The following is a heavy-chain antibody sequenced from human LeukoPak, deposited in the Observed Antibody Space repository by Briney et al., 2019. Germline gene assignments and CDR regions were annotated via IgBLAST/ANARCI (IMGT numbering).Heavy chain of an antibody. Sequence: ASVKVSCKVSGYTLTELSMHWVRQAPGKGLEWMGGFDPEDGETIYAQKFQGRVTMTEDTSTDTAYMELRSLRSDDTAVYYCARAGYYYGSGSFYYYGMDVWGQGTTVTVSS. CDR2: FDPEDGET. CDR3: ARAGYYYGSGSFYYYGMDV. D-gene: IGHD3-10*01. CDR1: GYTLTELS. J-gene: IGHJ6*02. V-gene: IGHV1-24*01.